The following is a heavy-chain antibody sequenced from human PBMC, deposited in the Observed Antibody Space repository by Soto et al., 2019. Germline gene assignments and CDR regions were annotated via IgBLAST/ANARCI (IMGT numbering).Heavy chain of an antibody. CDR2: VYPGDSDT. CDR1: GYSLTSYW. CDR3: TRRAGYIDY. D-gene: IGHD6-13*01. J-gene: IGHJ4*02. V-gene: IGHV5-51*01. Sequence: GESLKISCKASGYSLTSYWIGWVRQRPGKGLEWMGIVYPGDSDTRYNPSFRGQVTISVDRSTSTAYLQWSSLKASDTAMYYCTRRAGYIDYWGQGTLVTAPQ.